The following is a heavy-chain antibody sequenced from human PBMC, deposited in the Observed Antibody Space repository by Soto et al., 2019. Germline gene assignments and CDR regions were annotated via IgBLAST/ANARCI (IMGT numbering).Heavy chain of an antibody. D-gene: IGHD3-10*01. Sequence: QVQLVESGGGVVQPGRSLRLSCAASGFTFSSYAMHWVRQAPGKGLEWVAVISYDGSNKYYADSVKGRFTISRDNSKNTLYLQRNSLRAEDTAVYYCASRGSGPALYYYGMAVWGQGTTVTVSS. J-gene: IGHJ6*02. CDR2: ISYDGSNK. CDR3: ASRGSGPALYYYGMAV. V-gene: IGHV3-30-3*01. CDR1: GFTFSSYA.